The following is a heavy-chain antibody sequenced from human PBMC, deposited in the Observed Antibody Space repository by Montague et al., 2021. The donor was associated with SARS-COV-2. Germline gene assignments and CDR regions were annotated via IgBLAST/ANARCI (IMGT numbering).Heavy chain of an antibody. CDR2: IYEDGTT. J-gene: IGHJ6*02. D-gene: IGHD3-10*01. Sequence: SETLSLTCDVFRGSISDDYWWSWVRPPPGKGLEWIGEIYEDGTTKYNPSLKSRDTILVDKSKNQISLHLRAVTAADTAEYFCARWAHGSGSVVEGMDVWGQGTTVTVSS. CDR3: ARWAHGSGSVVEGMDV. V-gene: IGHV4-4*02. CDR1: RGSISDDYW.